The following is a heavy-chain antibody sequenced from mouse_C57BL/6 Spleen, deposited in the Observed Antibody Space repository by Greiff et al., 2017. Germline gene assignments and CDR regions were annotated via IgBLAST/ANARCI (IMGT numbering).Heavy chain of an antibody. CDR1: GFNIQNTY. J-gene: IGHJ4*01. D-gene: IGHD1-1*01. V-gene: IGHV14-3*01. CDR3: ARDYGSSYVGYAMDY. CDR2: IDPANGNT. Sequence: EVQLQQSVAELVRPGASVKLSCTASGFNIQNTYMHWVKQRPEQGLEWIGRIDPANGNTKYAPKFQGKATITADTSSNTAYLQLSSLTSEDTAIYYCARDYGSSYVGYAMDYGGQGTSVTVSS.